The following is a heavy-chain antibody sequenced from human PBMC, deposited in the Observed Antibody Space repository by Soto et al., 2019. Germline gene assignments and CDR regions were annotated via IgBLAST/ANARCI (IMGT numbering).Heavy chain of an antibody. CDR2: INHSGST. CDR1: GGSFSGYY. J-gene: IGHJ5*02. CDR3: ARAKGQQLVPRRWFDP. Sequence: QVQLQQWGAGLLKPSETLSLTCAVYGGSFSGYYWSWIRQPPGKGLEWIGEINHSGSTNYNPSLKSRVTISVDTSKNQFSPKLSSVTAADTAVYYCARAKGQQLVPRRWFDPWGQGTLVTVSS. D-gene: IGHD6-13*01. V-gene: IGHV4-34*01.